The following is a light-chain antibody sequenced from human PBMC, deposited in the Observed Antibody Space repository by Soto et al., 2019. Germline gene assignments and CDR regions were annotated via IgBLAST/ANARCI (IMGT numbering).Light chain of an antibody. CDR2: DDS. Sequence: SYELTQPPSVSVAPGQTATITCGENNIGSKSVHWYQKKPDQAPVLVVYDDSDRPSGIPERFSGSNSGNTATLTVSRVEAGDEADYYCQVWDSSSDRPVFGGGTQLTVL. J-gene: IGLJ3*02. CDR1: NIGSKS. V-gene: IGLV3-21*02. CDR3: QVWDSSSDRPV.